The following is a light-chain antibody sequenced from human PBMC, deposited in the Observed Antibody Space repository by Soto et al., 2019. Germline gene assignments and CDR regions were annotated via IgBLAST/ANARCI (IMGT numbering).Light chain of an antibody. CDR2: DVS. CDR3: CSYAGSYSYV. CDR1: SSDVGGYNY. V-gene: IGLV2-11*01. Sequence: QSALTQPRSVSGSPGQSVTISCTGTSSDVGGYNYVSWYQQHPGKAPKLMIYDVSKRPSGVPDRFSGSKSGNTASLTISGLQAEDEAAYYCCSYAGSYSYVFGTGTKVTV. J-gene: IGLJ1*01.